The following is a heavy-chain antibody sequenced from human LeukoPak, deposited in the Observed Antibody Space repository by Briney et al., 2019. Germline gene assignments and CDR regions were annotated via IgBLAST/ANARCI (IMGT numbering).Heavy chain of an antibody. CDR1: GFNFSSYA. CDR2: ISGSGGST. Sequence: PGGSLRLSCAASGFNFSSYAMSWVRQAPGKGLEWVSAISGSGGSTYYADSVKGRFTISRDNSKNTLYLQVNSLRAEDTAVYYCAKVGAYYYYYGMDVWGQGTTVSVSS. CDR3: AKVGAYYYYYGMDV. V-gene: IGHV3-23*01. D-gene: IGHD1-26*01. J-gene: IGHJ6*02.